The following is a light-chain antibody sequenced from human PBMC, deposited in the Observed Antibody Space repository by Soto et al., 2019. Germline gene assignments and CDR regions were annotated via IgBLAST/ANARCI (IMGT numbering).Light chain of an antibody. J-gene: IGLJ1*01. CDR2: EVN. CDR1: ISDVGGYNY. V-gene: IGLV2-14*01. CDR3: SSSTTSSTLV. Sequence: QCPLTQPASVSGSPGQSITISCTGTISDVGGYNYVSWYQQRPGKAPKLMIYEVNNRPSGISNRFSGSKSGNTASLTISGLQAEDEADYYCSSSTTSSTLVFGTGTKVTVL.